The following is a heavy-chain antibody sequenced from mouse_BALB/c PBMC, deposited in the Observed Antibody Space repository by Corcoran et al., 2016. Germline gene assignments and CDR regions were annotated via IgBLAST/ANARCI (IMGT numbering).Heavy chain of an antibody. J-gene: IGHJ4*01. CDR2: INTYTGEP. V-gene: IGHV9-3-1*01. CDR3: ARGMITRAMDY. Sequence: QSQLVKSGPELKKPGETVKISCKASGYTFTNYGMNWVKQAPGKGLKWMGWINTYTGEPTYADDFKGRFAFSLESSASTAYLQINNLKNEDTATYFCARGMITRAMDYWGQGTSVNVSS. CDR1: GYTFTNYG. D-gene: IGHD2-4*01.